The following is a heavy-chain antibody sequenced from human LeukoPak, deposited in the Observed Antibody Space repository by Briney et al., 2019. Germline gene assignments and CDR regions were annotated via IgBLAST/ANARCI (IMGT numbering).Heavy chain of an antibody. CDR3: ARGLSSFGDPFDL. CDR2: IYSGGNI. CDR1: GFSVSNSY. V-gene: IGHV3-66*01. D-gene: IGHD4-17*01. J-gene: IGHJ4*02. Sequence: GGSLRLSCAASGFSVSNSYISWVRQAPGKGPEWLSIIYSGGNIYYEDSVKGRFTTSRDTSWNTVYLQMNSLSTEDTAVYYCARGLSSFGDPFDLWGQGTLVTVSS.